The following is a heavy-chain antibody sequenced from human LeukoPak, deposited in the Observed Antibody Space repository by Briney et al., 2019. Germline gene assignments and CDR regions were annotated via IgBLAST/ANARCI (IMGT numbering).Heavy chain of an antibody. J-gene: IGHJ5*02. Sequence: GGSLRLSCAASGFTFSSYGMHWVRQAPGKGLEWVAVIWYDGSNKYYADSVKGRFTISRDNSKNTLYLQMNSLRAEDTAVYYCARAHTTYYGDYVIDPWGQGTLVTVSS. D-gene: IGHD4-17*01. CDR3: ARAHTTYYGDYVIDP. CDR2: IWYDGSNK. V-gene: IGHV3-33*01. CDR1: GFTFSSYG.